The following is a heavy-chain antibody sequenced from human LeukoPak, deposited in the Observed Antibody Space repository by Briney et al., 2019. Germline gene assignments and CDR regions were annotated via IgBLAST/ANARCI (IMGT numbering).Heavy chain of an antibody. V-gene: IGHV1-2*02. CDR3: ARDYCSSTSCYTGRVDY. CDR1: GYTFTGYY. D-gene: IGHD2-2*02. J-gene: IGHJ4*02. CDR2: INPNSGGT. Sequence: GASVKVSCKASGYTFTGYYMHWVRQAPEQGLEWMGWINPNSGGTNYAQKFQGRVTMTRDTSISTAYMELSRLRSDDTAVYYCARDYCSSTSCYTGRVDYWGQGTLVTVSS.